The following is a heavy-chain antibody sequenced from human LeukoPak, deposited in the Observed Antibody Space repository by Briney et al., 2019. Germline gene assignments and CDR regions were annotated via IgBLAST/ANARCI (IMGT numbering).Heavy chain of an antibody. D-gene: IGHD3-22*01. J-gene: IGHJ4*02. CDR3: ARLNYYDSSGIDY. V-gene: IGHV4-30-2*01. Sequence: SETLSLTCAVSGGSISSGGYSWSWIRQPPGKGLEWIGYIYHSGSTYYNPSLKSRVTISVDRSKNQFSLKLSSVTAAGTAVYYCARLNYYDSSGIDYWGQGTLVTVSS. CDR1: GGSISSGGYS. CDR2: IYHSGST.